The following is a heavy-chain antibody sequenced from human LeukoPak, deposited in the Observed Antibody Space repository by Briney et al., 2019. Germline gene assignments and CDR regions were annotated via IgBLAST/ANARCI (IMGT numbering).Heavy chain of an antibody. V-gene: IGHV3-23*01. CDR3: VRDYNWGFDY. CDR1: GITFSSYG. J-gene: IGHJ4*02. Sequence: GGSLRLSCAASGITFSSYGMSWVRQAPGKGLEWVSAISGSGGSTYYADSVKGRFTISRDNSKNNVYLQMHSLRVEDTSIYYCVRDYNWGFDYWGQGTVVAVSS. D-gene: IGHD1-1*01. CDR2: ISGSGGST.